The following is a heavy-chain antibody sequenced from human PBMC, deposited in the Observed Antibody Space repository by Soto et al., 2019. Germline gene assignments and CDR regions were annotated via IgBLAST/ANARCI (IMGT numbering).Heavy chain of an antibody. V-gene: IGHV3-15*01. D-gene: IGHD3-10*01. J-gene: IGHJ6*02. Sequence: GALKISCAASGFTFSNAWMSWVRQAPGKGLEWVGRIKSKTAGGTSDYVAHVKGRFTISRDDSTNTLYLQMNSLKTEDTAVYYCTTASANYSKRVHSYYYGMDVWGQGTTVTVSS. CDR1: GFTFSNAW. CDR2: IKSKTAGGTS. CDR3: TTASANYSKRVHSYYYGMDV.